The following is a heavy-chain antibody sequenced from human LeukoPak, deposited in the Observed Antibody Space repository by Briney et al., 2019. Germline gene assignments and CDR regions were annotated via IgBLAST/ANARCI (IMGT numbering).Heavy chain of an antibody. D-gene: IGHD3-10*01. V-gene: IGHV1-18*01. Sequence: ASVKVSCKASGYTFTSYGISWVRQAPGQGLEWMGWISTYNGNTDYAQKLQGRVTMTTDTSTSTAYMELRSLRSDDTAVYYCARDYLVRGVSHYWGQGTLVTVSS. J-gene: IGHJ4*02. CDR1: GYTFTSYG. CDR2: ISTYNGNT. CDR3: ARDYLVRGVSHY.